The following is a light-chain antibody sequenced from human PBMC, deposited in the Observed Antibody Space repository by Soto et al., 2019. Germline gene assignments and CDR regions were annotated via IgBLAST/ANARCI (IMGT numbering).Light chain of an antibody. Sequence: EIVLTQSPGTLSLSPGDRATLSCRASQTVSSSFLAWYQQKPGQSPRLLIYGASSRATDIPDRFSGSGSGTDFTLTISGLEPEDFAVYYCQQYAGSPPTFGQGTRLEIK. V-gene: IGKV3-20*01. J-gene: IGKJ5*01. CDR2: GAS. CDR1: QTVSSSF. CDR3: QQYAGSPPT.